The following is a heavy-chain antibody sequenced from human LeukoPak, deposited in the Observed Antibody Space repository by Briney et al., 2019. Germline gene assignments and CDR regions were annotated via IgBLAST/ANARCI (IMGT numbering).Heavy chain of an antibody. CDR2: IYPGDSDT. J-gene: IGHJ5*02. Sequence: GESLKISCKGSGYSFTSYWIGWVRQMPGKGLEWMGIIYPGDSDTRYSPSFQGQVTISADKSISTAYLQWSSLKASDTAMYYCARQARGYCSGGSCRGNWFDPWGQGTLVTVSS. V-gene: IGHV5-51*01. CDR1: GYSFTSYW. D-gene: IGHD2-15*01. CDR3: ARQARGYCSGGSCRGNWFDP.